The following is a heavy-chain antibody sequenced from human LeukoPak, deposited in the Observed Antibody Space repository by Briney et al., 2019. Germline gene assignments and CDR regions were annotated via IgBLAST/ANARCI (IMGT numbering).Heavy chain of an antibody. D-gene: IGHD4-17*01. CDR1: GFTFSPYA. CDR2: ISGSGSDT. Sequence: GGSLRLSCAASGFTFSPYAMSWVRQAPGKGLEWVSVISGSGSDTYYAVSVMGRFTISRDNSKNTLYLQMNSLRAEDTAVYYCARVRTVTLGRYFDYWGQGTLVTVSS. CDR3: ARVRTVTLGRYFDY. J-gene: IGHJ4*02. V-gene: IGHV3-23*01.